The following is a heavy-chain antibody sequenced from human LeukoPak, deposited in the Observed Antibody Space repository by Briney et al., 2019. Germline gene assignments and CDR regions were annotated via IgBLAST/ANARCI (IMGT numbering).Heavy chain of an antibody. CDR3: AKRKYSSSSVDY. CDR1: GFTFSSYG. CDR2: IRYDGSNK. J-gene: IGHJ4*02. V-gene: IGHV3-30*02. Sequence: GGSLRLSCAASGFTFSSYGMHWVRQAPGKGLEWVAFIRYDGSNKYYADSVKGRFTISRDNSKNTLYLQMNSLRAEDTAVYYCAKRKYSSSSVDYWGQGTLVTVSS. D-gene: IGHD6-6*01.